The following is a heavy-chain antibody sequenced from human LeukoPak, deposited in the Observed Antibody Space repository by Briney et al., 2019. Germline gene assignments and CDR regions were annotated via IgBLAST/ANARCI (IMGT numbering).Heavy chain of an antibody. V-gene: IGHV4-4*09. Sequence: PSETLSPTCTVSGGSISSNYWSWIRQPPGKGLEWIGYIYSGGSTNYNPSLRSRVTMSMDTSKNQFSLKMSSLSAADTAVYYCARRRGAGSKELDYWGQGTLVTVSA. CDR3: ARRRGAGSKELDY. CDR2: IYSGGST. D-gene: IGHD3-10*01. CDR1: GGSISSNY. J-gene: IGHJ4*02.